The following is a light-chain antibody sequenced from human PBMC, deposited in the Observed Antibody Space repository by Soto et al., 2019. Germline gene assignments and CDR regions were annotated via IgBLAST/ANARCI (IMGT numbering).Light chain of an antibody. J-gene: IGLJ2*01. V-gene: IGLV2-14*03. CDR1: SSDIGDSNY. CDR2: DVT. CDR3: SLYTSTTFVT. Sequence: QSALTQPASVSGSPGQSITIACTGTSSDIGDSNYVSWYQHHPGKAPKLVIFDVTDRPSGVSIRFSGSKSDNTASLTISGLQAEDEADYYCSLYTSTTFVTFGGGTKLTVL.